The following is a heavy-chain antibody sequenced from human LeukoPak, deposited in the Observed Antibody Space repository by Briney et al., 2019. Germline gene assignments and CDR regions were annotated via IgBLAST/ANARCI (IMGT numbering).Heavy chain of an antibody. CDR3: ARGGGYCGGDCYGIDY. CDR2: VSSRSTYI. J-gene: IGHJ4*02. Sequence: GGSLRLSCAASGFTFSSYAMNWVRQAPGKGPEWVSSVSSRSTYINYADSVKGRFTISRDDAKNSLYLQMNSLRAEDTAVYYCARGGGYCGGDCYGIDYWGQGTLVTVSS. V-gene: IGHV3-21*01. D-gene: IGHD2-21*01. CDR1: GFTFSSYA.